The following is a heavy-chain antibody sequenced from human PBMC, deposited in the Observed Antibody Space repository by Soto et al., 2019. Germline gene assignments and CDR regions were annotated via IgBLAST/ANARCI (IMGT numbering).Heavy chain of an antibody. J-gene: IGHJ4*02. Sequence: KASETLSLTCTVSGGSISSGDYYWSWIRQPPGKGLEWIGYISYSGSTYYNPSLKSRVTISVDTSKNQFSLKLSSVTAADTAVYYCATVLNVNNDYLGQGTLVTVSS. V-gene: IGHV4-30-4*01. CDR3: ATVLNVNNDY. D-gene: IGHD2-8*01. CDR1: GGSISSGDYY. CDR2: ISYSGST.